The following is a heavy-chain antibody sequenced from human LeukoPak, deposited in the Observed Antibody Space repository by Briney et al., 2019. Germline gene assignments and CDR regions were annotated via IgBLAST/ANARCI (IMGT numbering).Heavy chain of an antibody. V-gene: IGHV1-46*01. CDR1: GYTFTTYD. Sequence: ASVRVSCKTSGYTFTTYDINWVRQAPGQGLEWMGLINPRGTSTIYAEKFQGRIIMTRDMSTTTDYMELSSLKSDDTAVYYCARDNSIHERGWWFDPWGQGTLVTVSS. J-gene: IGHJ5*02. CDR2: INPRGTST. CDR3: ARDNSIHERGWWFDP. D-gene: IGHD4-23*01.